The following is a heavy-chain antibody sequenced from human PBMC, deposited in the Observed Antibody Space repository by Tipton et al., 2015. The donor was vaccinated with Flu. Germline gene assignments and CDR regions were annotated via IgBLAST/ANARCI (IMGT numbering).Heavy chain of an antibody. CDR2: LYTAGGT. Sequence: TLSLTCTVSGASISSGSFYWTWLRQPAGKGLEWIGRLYTAGGTTYNSSLKSRVTISLDTPKNQFSLSLNSVTAADTAVYFCARQRSYYDTSDPRGGGFYLDYWGQGALVTVSS. V-gene: IGHV4-61*02. CDR3: ARQRSYYDTSDPRGGGFYLDY. J-gene: IGHJ4*02. D-gene: IGHD3-16*01. CDR1: GASISSGSFY.